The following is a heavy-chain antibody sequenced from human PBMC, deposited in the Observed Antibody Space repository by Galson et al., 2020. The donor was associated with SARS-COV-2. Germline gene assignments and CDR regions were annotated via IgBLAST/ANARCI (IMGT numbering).Heavy chain of an antibody. CDR2: INWDSDKI. D-gene: IGHD3-10*01. CDR1: GFTFDDYA. Sequence: SLKISCVASGFTFDDYAMHWVRQPPGKGLEWVSGINWDSDKIGYADSVKGRFTISTDNAKYSLYLEMNSLRSEDTAVYFGGKEARYGSGGYVDAWGQGTLVTVSS. J-gene: IGHJ5*02. CDR3: GKEARYGSGGYVDA. V-gene: IGHV3-9*01.